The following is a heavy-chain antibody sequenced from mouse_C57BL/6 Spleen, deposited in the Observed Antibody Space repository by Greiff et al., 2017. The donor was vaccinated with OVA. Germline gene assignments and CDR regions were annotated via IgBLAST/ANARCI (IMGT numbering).Heavy chain of an antibody. CDR1: GYTFTSYW. J-gene: IGHJ2*01. D-gene: IGHD1-1*01. CDR3: ARSGGTTGNYFYY. V-gene: IGHV1-50*01. CDR2: IDPSDSYT. Sequence: QVQLKQPGAELVKPGASVKLSCKASGYTFTSYWMQWVKQRPGQGLEWIGEIDPSDSYTNYNQKFKGKATLTVDTSSSTAYMQLSSLTSEDSAVYYCARSGGTTGNYFYYWGQGTTLTVSS.